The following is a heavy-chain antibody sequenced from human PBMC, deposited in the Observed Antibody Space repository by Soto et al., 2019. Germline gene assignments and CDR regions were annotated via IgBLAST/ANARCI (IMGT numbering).Heavy chain of an antibody. Sequence: EVQLVESGGGLVQPGGSLRLSCAASGFTFSNVWMNWVRQAPGKGLEWVGRIKSKTDGGTTDYAAPVKGRFTISRDDSKNTLYLQMNSLKTEDTAVYYCTPLALKYSSGWYEFSDWGLGTLVTVSS. D-gene: IGHD6-19*01. CDR1: GFTFSNVW. CDR2: IKSKTDGGTT. CDR3: TPLALKYSSGWYEFSD. J-gene: IGHJ4*02. V-gene: IGHV3-15*07.